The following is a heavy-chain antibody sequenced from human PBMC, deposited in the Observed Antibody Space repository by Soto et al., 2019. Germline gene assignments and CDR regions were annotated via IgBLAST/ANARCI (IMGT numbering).Heavy chain of an antibody. Sequence: QVQLVQSRAEVKKPGASVKVSCKASGYTITSYYMHWVRQAPGQGLDWMGIINPSGGSTSYAQKFQGRVTMTRDTSTSTVYMELSSLRSEDTAVYYCARDQVVGATDYYYGIDVLGQGTTVTVSS. V-gene: IGHV1-46*01. CDR3: ARDQVVGATDYYYGIDV. J-gene: IGHJ6*02. CDR1: GYTITSYY. D-gene: IGHD1-26*01. CDR2: INPSGGST.